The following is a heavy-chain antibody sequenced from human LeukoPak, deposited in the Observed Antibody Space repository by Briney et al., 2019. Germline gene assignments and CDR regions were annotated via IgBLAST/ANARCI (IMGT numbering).Heavy chain of an antibody. Sequence: ASVKVSCKASGYTFTSYDTNWVRQATGQGLEWMGWMSPNSGNTGYAQKFQGRVTITRNTSISTAYMELSSLRSGDTAVYYCARGVLYSPYYFDYWGQGTLVTVSS. CDR2: MSPNSGNT. J-gene: IGHJ4*02. V-gene: IGHV1-8*03. D-gene: IGHD2-2*02. CDR3: ARGVLYSPYYFDY. CDR1: GYTFTSYD.